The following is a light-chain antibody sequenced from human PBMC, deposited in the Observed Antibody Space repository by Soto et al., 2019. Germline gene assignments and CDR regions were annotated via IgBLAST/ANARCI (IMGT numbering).Light chain of an antibody. J-gene: IGKJ4*01. CDR2: TAS. CDR1: QDIGSF. Sequence: ATRMTQSPSSLSASTGDRVTIACRASQDIGSFLAWYQQRPGRAPKLLIYTASTLQSGVPSRFSGSGSGTDFTLTIAGLQSEEFATYYCQQYYNYPLTFGGGTKVEIK. CDR3: QQYYNYPLT. V-gene: IGKV1-8*01.